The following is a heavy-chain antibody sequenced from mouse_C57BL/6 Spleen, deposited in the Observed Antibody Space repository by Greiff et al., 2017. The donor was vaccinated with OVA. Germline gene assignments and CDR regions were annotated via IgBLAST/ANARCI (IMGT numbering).Heavy chain of an antibody. J-gene: IGHJ1*03. CDR1: GFTFSSYA. V-gene: IGHV5-4*01. CDR3: ARETTVRYFDV. Sequence: EVQLVESGGGLVKPGGSLKLSCAASGFTFSSYAMSWVRQTPEKRLEWVATISDGGSYTYYPDNVKGRFTISRDNAKNNLYLQMSHLKSEDTAMYYCARETTVRYFDVWGTGTTVTVAS. D-gene: IGHD1-1*01. CDR2: ISDGGSYT.